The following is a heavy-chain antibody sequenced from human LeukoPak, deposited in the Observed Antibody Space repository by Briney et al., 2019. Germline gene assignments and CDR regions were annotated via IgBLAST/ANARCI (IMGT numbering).Heavy chain of an antibody. CDR2: IYYSGST. J-gene: IGHJ4*02. V-gene: IGHV4-59*12. CDR3: ARVRMVRGSVY. D-gene: IGHD3-10*01. CDR1: GGSFSGYY. Sequence: SSETLSLTCAVYGGSFSGYYWSWIRQPPGKGLEWIGYIYYSGSTNYNPSLKSRVTISVDTSKNQFSLKLSSVTAADTAVYYCARVRMVRGSVYWGQGTLVTVSS.